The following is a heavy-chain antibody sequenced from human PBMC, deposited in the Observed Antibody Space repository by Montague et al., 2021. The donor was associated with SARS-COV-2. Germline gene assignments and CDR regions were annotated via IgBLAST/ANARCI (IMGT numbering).Heavy chain of an antibody. J-gene: IGHJ4*02. CDR3: ARGRLDSSGYYYDY. CDR2: IGTAGDT. D-gene: IGHD3-22*01. CDR1: GFTFSSYD. Sequence: SRRLSCAASGFTFSSYDMHWVRQATGKGLEWVSAIGTAGDTYYPGSVKGRFTISRENAKNSLYLQMNSLRAGDTAVYYCARGRLDSSGYYYDYWGQGTLVTVSS. V-gene: IGHV3-13*01.